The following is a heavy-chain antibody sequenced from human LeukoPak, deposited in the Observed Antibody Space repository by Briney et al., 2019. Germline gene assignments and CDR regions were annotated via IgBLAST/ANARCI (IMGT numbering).Heavy chain of an antibody. J-gene: IGHJ5*02. V-gene: IGHV3-23*01. CDR3: AKNEFGTWSNWFDP. Sequence: GGSLRLSCAASGFTFSSYAMSWVRQAPGKGLEWVSAISGSGGSTYYAGSVKGRFTISRDNSKNTLYLQMNSLRAEDTAVYYCAKNEFGTWSNWFDPWGQGTLVTVSS. CDR2: ISGSGGST. CDR1: GFTFSSYA. D-gene: IGHD3-16*01.